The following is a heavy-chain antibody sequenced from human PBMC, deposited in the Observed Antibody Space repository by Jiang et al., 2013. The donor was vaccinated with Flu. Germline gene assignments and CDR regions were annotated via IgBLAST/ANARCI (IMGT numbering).Heavy chain of an antibody. D-gene: IGHD5-12*01. J-gene: IGHJ4*02. CDR2: LSWSDKK. Sequence: KPTQTLTLTCTLSASSHRDYGVGVAWIRQPPGKALEWLAFLSWSDKKGYSTSLKTRLTISKDTSKNQVVLTMTNMDPVDTATYYCARIKRVYSGYDSAFDYWGQGTLVTVSS. CDR1: ASSHRDYGVG. CDR3: ARIKRVYSGYDSAFDY. V-gene: IGHV2-5*01.